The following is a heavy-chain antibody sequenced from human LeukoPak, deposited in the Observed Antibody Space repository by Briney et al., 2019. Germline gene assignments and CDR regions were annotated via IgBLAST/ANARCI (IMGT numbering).Heavy chain of an antibody. CDR3: AKRLWSTSGAYSPFDY. J-gene: IGHJ4*02. D-gene: IGHD3-10*01. Sequence: GGSLRLSCAASGFAFSSYAMSWVRQAPGKGLEWASGISGSDGTTHYADSVKGRFTISRDNSKNTLSLQMHSLRAEDAAVYYCAKRLWSTSGAYSPFDYWGQGTLVTVFS. CDR1: GFAFSSYA. V-gene: IGHV3-23*01. CDR2: ISGSDGTT.